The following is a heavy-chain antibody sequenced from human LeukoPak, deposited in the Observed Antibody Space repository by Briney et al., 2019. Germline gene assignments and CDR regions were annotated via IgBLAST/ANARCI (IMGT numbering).Heavy chain of an antibody. D-gene: IGHD6-13*01. V-gene: IGHV3-7*01. CDR1: RFTFSTYW. CDR3: ASYSSSWYYFDS. Sequence: PGGSLRLSCAASRFTFSTYWMSWVRQAPGKGLEWVAYINQDGSEKYYVDSVEGRFTISRDNAKKSLYLQMNSLRAEDTAVYYCASYSSSWYYFDSWGQRTLVTVSS. CDR2: INQDGSEK. J-gene: IGHJ4*02.